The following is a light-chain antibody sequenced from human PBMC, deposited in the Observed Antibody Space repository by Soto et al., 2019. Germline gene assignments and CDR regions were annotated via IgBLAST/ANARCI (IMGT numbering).Light chain of an antibody. CDR3: QTWDTGIVV. CDR2: VKSDGSH. Sequence: QLVLTQSPSASASLGASVKLTCTLSSGHGNYVIAWHQQQPGKGPRYLMKVKSDGSHNKGDGIPDRFSGSSSGAERYLAISSLQSEDEADYYCQTWDTGIVVFGGGTKLTVL. CDR1: SGHGNYV. J-gene: IGLJ2*01. V-gene: IGLV4-69*01.